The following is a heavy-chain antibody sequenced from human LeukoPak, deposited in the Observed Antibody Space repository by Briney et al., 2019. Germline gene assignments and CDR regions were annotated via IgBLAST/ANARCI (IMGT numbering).Heavy chain of an antibody. D-gene: IGHD6-13*01. Sequence: GGSLRLSCAASGFSFSSYGMHWVRQAPGKGLEWVAFIRYDGGTEYYADSVKGRFTISRDNSKNTLYLQMNILGDEDTAVYYCAGDSAESAGDYWGQGTLVTVSS. V-gene: IGHV3-30*02. CDR2: IRYDGGTE. J-gene: IGHJ4*02. CDR3: AGDSAESAGDY. CDR1: GFSFSSYG.